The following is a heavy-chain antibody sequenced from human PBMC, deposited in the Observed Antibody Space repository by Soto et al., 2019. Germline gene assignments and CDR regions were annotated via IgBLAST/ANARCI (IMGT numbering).Heavy chain of an antibody. CDR3: ARLGGFYQALVS. D-gene: IGHD3-22*01. Sequence: PSETLSLTCSISGGSLSGYYWTWTRQPPGKGLEWIGYIYYAGTTTYNPSLKNRVTISLDTPKNHFSLKMDSVTAADTAVYYCARLGGFYQALVSWGQGVRATVPS. CDR1: GGSLSGYY. V-gene: IGHV4-59*08. CDR2: IYYAGTT. J-gene: IGHJ4*02.